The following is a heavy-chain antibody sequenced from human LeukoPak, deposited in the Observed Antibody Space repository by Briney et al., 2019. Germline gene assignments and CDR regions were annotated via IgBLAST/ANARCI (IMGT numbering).Heavy chain of an antibody. J-gene: IGHJ6*03. CDR3: ARGMAGSYYCYYMDV. V-gene: IGHV1-2*02. CDR2: INPNSGGT. CDR1: GYTFTGYY. Sequence: ASVKVSCKASGYTFTGYYMHWVRQAPGQGLEWMGWINPNSGGTNYAQKFQGRVTMTRDTSISTAYMELSRLRSDDTAVYYCARGMAGSYYCYYMDVWGKGTTVTVSS. D-gene: IGHD6-19*01.